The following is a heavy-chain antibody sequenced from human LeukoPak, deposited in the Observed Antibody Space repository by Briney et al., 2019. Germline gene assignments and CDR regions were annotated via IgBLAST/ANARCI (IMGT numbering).Heavy chain of an antibody. D-gene: IGHD3-3*01. CDR2: IRSKAYGGTT. CDR1: GFTFSSYA. V-gene: IGHV3-49*04. Sequence: GGSLRLSCAASGFTFSSYAMSWVRQAPGKGLEWLGFIRSKAYGGTTEYAASVKGRFTFSRDDSKSIAYLEMNNLDTDDTAVYYCTRSGYYCDYWGQGILVTVSS. CDR3: TRSGYYCDY. J-gene: IGHJ4*02.